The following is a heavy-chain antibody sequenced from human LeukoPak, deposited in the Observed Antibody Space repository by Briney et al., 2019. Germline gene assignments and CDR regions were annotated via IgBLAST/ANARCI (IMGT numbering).Heavy chain of an antibody. D-gene: IGHD5-12*01. CDR3: ARGDSGYGNFEY. Sequence: PSETLSLTCTVSGGSISTYYWSWIRQPPGKGLEWIGYIYYSGSTNYNPSLKSRVTISVDTSKNQFSLKLSSVTAADTAVYYCARGDSGYGNFEYWGQGTLVTVSS. V-gene: IGHV4-59*01. CDR1: GGSISTYY. J-gene: IGHJ4*02. CDR2: IYYSGST.